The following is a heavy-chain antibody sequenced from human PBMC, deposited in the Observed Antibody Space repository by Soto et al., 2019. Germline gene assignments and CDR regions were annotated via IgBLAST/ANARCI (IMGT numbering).Heavy chain of an antibody. D-gene: IGHD3-22*01. CDR2: IYSGGST. J-gene: IGHJ4*02. Sequence: GSLRLSCAASGFTVRSNYMSGVRQAPGKGLEWVSAIYSGGSTYYADSVKGRFTISRDNSKNTLYLQMNSLRAEDTAVYYCARVVYYDSSYFDYWGQGNPGHRLL. CDR1: GFTVRSNY. CDR3: ARVVYYDSSYFDY. V-gene: IGHV3-53*01.